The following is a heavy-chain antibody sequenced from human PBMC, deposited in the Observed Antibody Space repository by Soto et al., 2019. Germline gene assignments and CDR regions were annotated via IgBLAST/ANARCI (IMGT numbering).Heavy chain of an antibody. V-gene: IGHV3-9*01. J-gene: IGHJ4*02. D-gene: IGHD4-17*01. CDR2: ISWKGGSI. Sequence: GGSLRLSCAASGFTFNDYAMHWVRQAPGKGLEWVSGISWKGGSIGYADSVRGRFTVSGDNAKNSLYLQMNSLRAEDTALYYCAKVGKTKDYGDYVGGFDCWGQGTLVTVSS. CDR3: AKVGKTKDYGDYVGGFDC. CDR1: GFTFNDYA.